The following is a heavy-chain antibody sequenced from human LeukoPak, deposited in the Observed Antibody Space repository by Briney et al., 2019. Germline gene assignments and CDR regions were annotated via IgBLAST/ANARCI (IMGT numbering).Heavy chain of an antibody. D-gene: IGHD6-13*01. CDR3: ARDSAGTALDY. Sequence: GRSLRLSCAASGFTFSSYGMHWVRQAPGKGLEWVAVIWYDGSNKYYADSVKGRFTISRDNSKNTLYLQMNSLRAEDTAVYYCARDSAGTALDYWGQGTLVTVSS. V-gene: IGHV3-33*01. CDR1: GFTFSSYG. CDR2: IWYDGSNK. J-gene: IGHJ4*02.